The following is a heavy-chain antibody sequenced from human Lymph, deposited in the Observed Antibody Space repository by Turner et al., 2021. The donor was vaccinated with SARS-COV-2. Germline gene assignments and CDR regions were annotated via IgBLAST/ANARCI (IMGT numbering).Heavy chain of an antibody. J-gene: IGHJ4*02. CDR3: TRVKYCSGGSCYGYHFDY. D-gene: IGHD2-15*01. Sequence: EVQLVESGAGLVQPGRSLRLSCIASGFTFGDYAMSWVRQAPGKGLEWVGFIRSKAYGGTTQYAASVKGRFTISRDDSKSIAYLQMHSLKTEDTAVYYCTRVKYCSGGSCYGYHFDYWGQGSLVTVSS. CDR1: GFTFGDYA. CDR2: IRSKAYGGTT. V-gene: IGHV3-49*04.